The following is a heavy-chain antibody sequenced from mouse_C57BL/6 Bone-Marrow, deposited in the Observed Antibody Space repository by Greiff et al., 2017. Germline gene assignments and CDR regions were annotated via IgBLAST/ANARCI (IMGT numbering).Heavy chain of an antibody. V-gene: IGHV1-64*01. CDR1: GYTFTSYW. CDR2: IHPNSGST. D-gene: IGHD2-1*01. Sequence: QVQLQQPGAELVKPGASVKLSCKASGYTFTSYWMHWVKQRPGQGLEWIGMIHPNSGSTNYNEKFKSKATLTVDKSSSTAYMQLSSLTSEDSAVYYCARFGNYGYWYFDVWGTGTTVTVSS. J-gene: IGHJ1*03. CDR3: ARFGNYGYWYFDV.